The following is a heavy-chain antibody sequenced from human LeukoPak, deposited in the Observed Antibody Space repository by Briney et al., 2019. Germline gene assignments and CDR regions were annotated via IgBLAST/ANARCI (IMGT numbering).Heavy chain of an antibody. D-gene: IGHD5-12*01. Sequence: GGSLRLSCAASGFTFSSYGMHWVRQAPGKGLEWVAFIRYDGSNKNYADSVKGRFTISRDNSKNTLYLQMNSLRAEDTAVYYCAKHQDRYSHGYWGQGTLVTVSS. CDR1: GFTFSSYG. CDR2: IRYDGSNK. J-gene: IGHJ4*02. V-gene: IGHV3-30*02. CDR3: AKHQDRYSHGY.